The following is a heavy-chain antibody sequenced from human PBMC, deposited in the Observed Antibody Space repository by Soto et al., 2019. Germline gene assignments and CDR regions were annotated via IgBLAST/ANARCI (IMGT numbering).Heavy chain of an antibody. CDR2: IDPGDSET. CDR3: TRRRVLRFLQWRPYGLDV. J-gene: IGHJ6*02. V-gene: IGHV5-10-1*01. CDR1: GFSYTSYW. Sequence: GESLKISCKGSGFSYTSYWITWVRQMPGKGLEWMGRIDPGDSETKYSPSFEGHVTISADTSISTAYLQWHSLKASDTATYYCTRRRVLRFLQWRPYGLDVWGQGTTVTVSS. D-gene: IGHD3-3*01.